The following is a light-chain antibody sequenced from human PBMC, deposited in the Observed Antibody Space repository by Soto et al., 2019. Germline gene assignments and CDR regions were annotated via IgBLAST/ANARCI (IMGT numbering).Light chain of an antibody. CDR2: GAS. Sequence: EIVMTQSPATLSVSPGERATLSCRASQSVSSNLVWYQQKPGQAPRLLIYGASTRATGIPVRFSGSGSGTDFTLTISRLEPEDFAVYYCQQYGSSPLFGPGTKVDIK. CDR3: QQYGSSPL. CDR1: QSVSSN. V-gene: IGKV3-20*01. J-gene: IGKJ3*01.